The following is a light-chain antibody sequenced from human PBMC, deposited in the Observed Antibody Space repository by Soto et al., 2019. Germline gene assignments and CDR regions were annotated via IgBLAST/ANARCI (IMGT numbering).Light chain of an antibody. CDR3: QQYNNWPPLT. V-gene: IGKV3-20*01. CDR2: AAS. J-gene: IGKJ4*01. Sequence: DIVLTQSPGTLSLSPGERATLSCRASQSVSSSNLAWYQQKPAQAPRLLIYAASRRAPGIPERFSGSGSGTDFTLTITRLEPEDFAVYYCQQYNNWPPLTFGGGTKVDNK. CDR1: QSVSSSN.